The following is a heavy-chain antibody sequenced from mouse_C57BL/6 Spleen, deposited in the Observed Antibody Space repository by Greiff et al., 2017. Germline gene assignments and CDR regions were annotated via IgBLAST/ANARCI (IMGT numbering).Heavy chain of an antibody. Sequence: VQLQQSGAELVKPGASVKLSCTASGFNIKDYYMHWVKQRTEQGLEWIGRIDPEDGETKYAPKFQGKATITADTSSNTAYLQLSSLTSEDTAVYYCARVTTVVATLDYYAMDYWGQGTSVTVSS. V-gene: IGHV14-2*01. J-gene: IGHJ4*01. CDR2: IDPEDGET. CDR1: GFNIKDYY. CDR3: ARVTTVVATLDYYAMDY. D-gene: IGHD1-1*01.